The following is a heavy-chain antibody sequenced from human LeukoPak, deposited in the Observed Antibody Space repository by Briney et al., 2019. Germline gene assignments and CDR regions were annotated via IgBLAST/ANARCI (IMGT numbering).Heavy chain of an antibody. D-gene: IGHD1-26*01. V-gene: IGHV3-66*01. CDR2: IYSGGST. J-gene: IGHJ4*02. CDR3: ARGEVGASIQYYFDY. CDR1: GFTVSSNY. Sequence: GGSLRLSCAASGFTVSSNYMSWVRQAPGKGLEWVSVIYSGGSTYYADSVKGRFTISRDNSKNTLYLQMNSLRAEDTAVYYCARGEVGASIQYYFDYWGQGTLVTVSS.